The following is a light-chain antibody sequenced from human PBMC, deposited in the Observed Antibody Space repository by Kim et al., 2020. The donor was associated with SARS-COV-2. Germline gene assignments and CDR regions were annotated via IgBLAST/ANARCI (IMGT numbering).Light chain of an antibody. CDR3: QQYGTTPRT. Sequence: SPGERATLCCRASQNVQSRYLAWYQQRPGQVPRRLIYGASDRATGVPDRFSGSGSGTQFTLTISRLEPEDSAVYYCQQYGTTPRTFGQGTKVDIK. J-gene: IGKJ1*01. CDR1: QNVQSRY. CDR2: GAS. V-gene: IGKV3-20*01.